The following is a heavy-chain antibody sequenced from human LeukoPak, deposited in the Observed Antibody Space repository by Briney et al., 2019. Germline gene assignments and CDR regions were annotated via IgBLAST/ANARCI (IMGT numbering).Heavy chain of an antibody. V-gene: IGHV3-48*01. Sequence: GTSLRLSCAASGFIFNTYAMHWVRQAPGKGLEWVSYISSSSGTIYYADSVKGRFTISRDNAKNSLYLQMNSLRAEDTAVYYCARLPGYWGQGTLVTVSS. J-gene: IGHJ4*02. CDR2: ISSSSGTI. CDR1: GFIFNTYA. CDR3: ARLPGY.